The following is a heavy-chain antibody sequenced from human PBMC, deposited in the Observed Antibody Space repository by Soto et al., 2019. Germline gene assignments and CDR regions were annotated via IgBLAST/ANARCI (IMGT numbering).Heavy chain of an antibody. J-gene: IGHJ5*02. CDR1: GGSFSGYY. Sequence: SETLSLTCAVYGGSFSGYYWSWIRQPPGKGLEWIGEINHSGSTNYNPSLKSRVTISVDTSKNQFSLKLSSVTAADTAVYYCARHVLYYDSSGYYSWFDPWGQGTLVTVSS. D-gene: IGHD3-22*01. CDR2: INHSGST. V-gene: IGHV4-34*01. CDR3: ARHVLYYDSSGYYSWFDP.